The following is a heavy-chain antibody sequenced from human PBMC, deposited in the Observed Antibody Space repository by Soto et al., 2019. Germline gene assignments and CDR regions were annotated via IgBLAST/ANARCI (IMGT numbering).Heavy chain of an antibody. CDR1: GGSISNYY. D-gene: IGHD3-3*01. V-gene: IGHV4-59*01. CDR3: ARSGLISYYDFWSGSDPYYGMDV. CDR2: IYYSGST. Sequence: SETLSLTCTVSGGSISNYYWSWIRQPPGKGLEWIGYIYYSGSTNYNPSLKSRVTISVDTSKNQFSLKLSSVTAADTAVYYCARSGLISYYDFWSGSDPYYGMDVWGQGTTVTVSS. J-gene: IGHJ6*02.